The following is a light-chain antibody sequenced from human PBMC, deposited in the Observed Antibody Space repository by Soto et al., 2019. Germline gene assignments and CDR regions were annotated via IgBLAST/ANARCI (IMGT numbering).Light chain of an antibody. Sequence: DIVMTQARDSLFVSLGERATIKCNSSQSILYNSHNRDYLAWFQQKPGQPPKLLIYWASPRESGVPDPFRVTGSGTDFTHTISSLQAEDVAVYYCQQYYSVPPTFGQGTKVEIK. J-gene: IGKJ1*01. CDR1: QSILYNSHNRDY. V-gene: IGKV4-1*01. CDR2: WAS. CDR3: QQYYSVPPT.